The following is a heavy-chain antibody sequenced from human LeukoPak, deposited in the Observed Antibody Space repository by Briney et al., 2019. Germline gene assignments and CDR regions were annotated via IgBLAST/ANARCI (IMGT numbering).Heavy chain of an antibody. J-gene: IGHJ4*02. CDR1: GFTFSGNW. V-gene: IGHV3-7*01. CDR3: AKLLGTATTYDS. D-gene: IGHD5-24*01. CDR2: VNPDGSQK. Sequence: GGSLTLSCEASGFTFSGNWMSWVRQAPGKGLEWVASVNPDGSQKLYVDSVKGRFTISRDSTKSSLYLQMNSLGAEDTAMYYCAKLLGTATTYDSWGQGTRVTVSS.